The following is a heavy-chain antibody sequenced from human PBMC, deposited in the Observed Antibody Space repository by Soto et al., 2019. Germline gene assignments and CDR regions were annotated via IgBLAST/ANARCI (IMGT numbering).Heavy chain of an antibody. D-gene: IGHD2-8*01. CDR1: VYTFTSYD. CDR3: ARGPDCTNGVCSDY. V-gene: IGHV1-8*01. Sequence: GXSVKGSCKASVYTFTSYDINWVRQATGQGLEWMGWMDPNSGNTGYAQKFQGRITMTRNTSISTAYMELSSLRSEDTAVYYCARGPDCTNGVCSDYWGQGPLVTVSS. J-gene: IGHJ4*02. CDR2: MDPNSGNT.